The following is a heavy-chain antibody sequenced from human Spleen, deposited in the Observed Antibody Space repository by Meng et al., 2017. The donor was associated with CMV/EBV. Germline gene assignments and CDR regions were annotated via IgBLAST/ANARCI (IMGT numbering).Heavy chain of an antibody. V-gene: IGHV1-69*10. CDR2: IIPILGIA. CDR3: ATGGNPLADY. Sequence: SVKVSCKASGGTFSSYAISWVRQAPGQGLEWMGGIIPILGIANYAQKFQGRVTITADKSTSTAYMELSRLRSDDTAVYYCATGGNPLADYWGQGTLVTVSS. D-gene: IGHD4-23*01. J-gene: IGHJ4*02. CDR1: GGTFSSYA.